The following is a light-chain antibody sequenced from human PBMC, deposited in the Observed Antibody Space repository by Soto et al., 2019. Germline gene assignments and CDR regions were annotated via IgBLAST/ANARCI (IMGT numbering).Light chain of an antibody. CDR2: EVS. Sequence: QSALTQPPSASGSPGQSVTISCTGTSSDVGGYNYVSWYQQHPGKAPKLMIYEVSKWASGVPDRFSGFKSGNTASLTVSGLQAEDEADYYCSSYAGSNNLVFGGGTKLTVL. V-gene: IGLV2-8*01. CDR3: SSYAGSNNLV. J-gene: IGLJ2*01. CDR1: SSDVGGYNY.